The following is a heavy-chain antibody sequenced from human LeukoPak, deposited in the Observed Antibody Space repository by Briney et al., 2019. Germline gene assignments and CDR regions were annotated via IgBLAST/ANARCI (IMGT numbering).Heavy chain of an antibody. D-gene: IGHD6-6*01. CDR3: ARSSYSSSSSV. Sequence: GGSLRLSCAVSGFTFSGFWMSWSRQTPGKGLEWVASINSDGSEGYYADVVKGRFTISRDNAKNSLYLQINSLRAEDTAVYYCARSSYSSSSSVWGQGTMVTVSS. J-gene: IGHJ3*01. CDR1: GFTFSGFW. CDR2: INSDGSEG. V-gene: IGHV3-7*03.